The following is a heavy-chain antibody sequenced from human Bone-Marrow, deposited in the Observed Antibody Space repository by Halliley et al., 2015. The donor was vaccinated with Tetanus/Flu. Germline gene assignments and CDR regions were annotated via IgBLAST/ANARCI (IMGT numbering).Heavy chain of an antibody. V-gene: IGHV4-59*08. CDR3: VGDYGNYGTPYH. J-gene: IGHJ1*01. CDR2: FYFRGNP. D-gene: IGHD4-17*01. Sequence: LEWIGYFYFRGNPNYNPSLEDRVSISVDTSKNQFSLSLSSVTAADTATYYCVGDYGNYGTPYHWGRGTLVTVSS.